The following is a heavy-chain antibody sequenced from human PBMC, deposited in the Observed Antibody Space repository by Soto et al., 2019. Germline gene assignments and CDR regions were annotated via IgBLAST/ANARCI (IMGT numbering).Heavy chain of an antibody. D-gene: IGHD3-10*01. CDR3: ARGDYGSGSYEYYGMDV. CDR2: ISSNGGST. CDR1: GFTFSSYA. V-gene: IGHV3-64*02. J-gene: IGHJ6*02. Sequence: GGSLRLSCAASGFTFSSYAMHWVRQAPGKGLEYVSAISSNGGSTYYADSVKGRFTISRDNSKNTLYLQMGSLRAEDMAVYYCARGDYGSGSYEYYGMDVWGQGTTVTVSS.